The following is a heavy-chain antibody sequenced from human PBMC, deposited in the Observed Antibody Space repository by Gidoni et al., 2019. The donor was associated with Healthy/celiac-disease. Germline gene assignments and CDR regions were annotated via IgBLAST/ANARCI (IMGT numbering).Heavy chain of an antibody. CDR2: IIPILGIA. CDR3: ARTYVRDGYNYGFWVDY. V-gene: IGHV1-69*04. J-gene: IGHJ4*02. Sequence: QVQLVQSGAEVKKPGSSVKVSCKASGGTFSSYAISWVRQAPGQGLAWMGRIIPILGIANYAQKFQGRVTITADKSTSTAYMELSSLRSEDTAVYYCARTYVRDGYNYGFWVDYWGQGTLVTVSS. CDR1: GGTFSSYA. D-gene: IGHD5-12*01.